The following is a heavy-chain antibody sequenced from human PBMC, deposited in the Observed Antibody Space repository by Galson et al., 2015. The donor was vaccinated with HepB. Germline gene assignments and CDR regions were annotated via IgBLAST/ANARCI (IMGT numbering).Heavy chain of an antibody. CDR1: GFTFSSYG. J-gene: IGHJ4*02. CDR3: AKDAWLDSSGYYSPFDY. Sequence: SLRLSCAASGFTFSSYGMHWVRQAPGKGLEWVAVISYDGSNKYYADSVKGRFTISRDNSKNTLYLQMNSLRAEDTAVYYCAKDAWLDSSGYYSPFDYWGQGTLVTVSS. V-gene: IGHV3-30*18. D-gene: IGHD3-22*01. CDR2: ISYDGSNK.